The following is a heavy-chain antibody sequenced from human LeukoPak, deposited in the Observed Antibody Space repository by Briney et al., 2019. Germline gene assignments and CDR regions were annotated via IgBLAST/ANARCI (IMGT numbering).Heavy chain of an antibody. Sequence: PSETLSLTCSVSGGSIGSYYWSWIRQPPGKGLEWIGYINYSGTTNYNPSLKSRVSISIDTSKNQFSLKLSSVTAADTAVYYCARGIMMVGPGGRGTRVPVSS. V-gene: IGHV4-59*01. CDR3: ARGIMMVGP. D-gene: IGHD3-16*01. CDR2: INYSGTT. CDR1: GGSIGSYY. J-gene: IGHJ5*02.